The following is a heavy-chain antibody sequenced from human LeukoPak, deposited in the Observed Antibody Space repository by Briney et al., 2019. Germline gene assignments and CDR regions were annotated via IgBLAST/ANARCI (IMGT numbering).Heavy chain of an antibody. CDR2: INHSGST. Sequence: PSETLSLTCAVYGGSFSGYYWSWIRQPPGKGLEWIGEINHSGSTNYNPSLKSRVTTSVDTSKDQFSLKLSSVTAADTAVYYCARRSSPRGGFDWFGYWGQGTLVTVSS. J-gene: IGHJ4*02. CDR3: ARRSSPRGGFDWFGY. V-gene: IGHV4-34*01. CDR1: GGSFSGYY. D-gene: IGHD3-9*01.